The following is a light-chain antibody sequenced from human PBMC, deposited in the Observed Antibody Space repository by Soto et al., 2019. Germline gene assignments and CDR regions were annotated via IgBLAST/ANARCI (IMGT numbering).Light chain of an antibody. J-gene: IGKJ1*01. V-gene: IGKV1-39*01. Sequence: DIQMTQSPSSLSASVGDRVTITCRASQSVSNYLHWSQPXPGKAPXXLIYDASSLQSGVPSRFSGSGSGTDFTLTISSLQREDFATYYCQQSYYNPTFGQGTKVDIK. CDR2: DAS. CDR1: QSVSNY. CDR3: QQSYYNPT.